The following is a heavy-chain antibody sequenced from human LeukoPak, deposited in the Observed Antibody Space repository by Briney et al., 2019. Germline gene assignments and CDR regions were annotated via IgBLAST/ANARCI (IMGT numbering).Heavy chain of an antibody. CDR3: ARNNGMDV. Sequence: GGSLRLSCAASGFTFSSYGMHWVRQAPGKGLEWVAVIWYDGSNKYYADSVKGRFTISKDNAKNSLYLQMNSLRAGDTALYHCARNNGMDVWGQGTTVIVSS. CDR2: IWYDGSNK. CDR1: GFTFSSYG. V-gene: IGHV3-33*01. J-gene: IGHJ6*02.